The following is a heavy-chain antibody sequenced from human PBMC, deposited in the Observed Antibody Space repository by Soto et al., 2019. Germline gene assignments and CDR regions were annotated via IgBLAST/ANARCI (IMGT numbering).Heavy chain of an antibody. D-gene: IGHD3-3*01. J-gene: IGHJ6*02. V-gene: IGHV1-69*05. CDR1: GGTFSSYA. CDR3: ARAGLRFLEWLPLFYYGMDV. CDR2: IIPIFGTA. Sequence: SVKVSCKASGGTFSSYAISWVRQAPGQGLEWMGGIIPIFGTANYAQKFQGRVTMTRDTSISTAYMELSRLRSDDTAVYYCARAGLRFLEWLPLFYYGMDVWGQGTTVTVSS.